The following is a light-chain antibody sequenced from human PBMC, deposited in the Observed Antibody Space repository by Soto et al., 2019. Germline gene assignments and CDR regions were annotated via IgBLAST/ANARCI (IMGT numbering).Light chain of an antibody. V-gene: IGKV1-5*03. CDR1: QNVNGW. CDR2: KAS. CDR3: QQYNSNLGT. J-gene: IGKJ2*01. Sequence: DIQMTQSPSTLSASVGDRVTITCRASQNVNGWLAWYQQKPGKAPKLLINKASTLESGVPSRFSGSGSGTEFTLTISSLQPDDFATYYCQQYNSNLGTFGQGTKLEIK.